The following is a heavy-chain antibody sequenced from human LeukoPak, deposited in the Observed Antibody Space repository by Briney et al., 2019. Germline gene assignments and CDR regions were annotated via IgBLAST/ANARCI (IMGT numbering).Heavy chain of an antibody. D-gene: IGHD5-24*01. CDR2: ISYDGSNK. CDR3: AKLIRDGYIDY. V-gene: IGHV3-30*18. Sequence: GGSLRLSCAASGFTFSSYGMHWVRQAPGKGLEWVAVISYDGSNKYYADSVKGRFTISRDNSKNTLYLQMNSLRAEDTAVYYFAKLIRDGYIDYWGQGTLVTVSS. CDR1: GFTFSSYG. J-gene: IGHJ4*02.